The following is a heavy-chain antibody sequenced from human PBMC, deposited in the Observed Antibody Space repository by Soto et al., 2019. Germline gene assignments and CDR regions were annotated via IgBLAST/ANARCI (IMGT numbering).Heavy chain of an antibody. J-gene: IGHJ4*02. CDR3: TRRPTYYDFWSGYYNPSAPY. CDR1: GLTSGDYA. V-gene: IGHV3-49*03. Sequence: GLLMRHSCTVAGLTSGDYAMSWFSKDQGKGLKWVGFIRSKAYGGTTEYAASVKGRFTISRDDSKSIAYLQMNSLKTEDTAVYYCTRRPTYYDFWSGYYNPSAPYWGQGTLVTVSS. D-gene: IGHD3-3*01. CDR2: IRSKAYGGTT.